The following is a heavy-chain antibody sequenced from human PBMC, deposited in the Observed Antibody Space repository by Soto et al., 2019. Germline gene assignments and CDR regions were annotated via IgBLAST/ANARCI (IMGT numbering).Heavy chain of an antibody. V-gene: IGHV3-21*01. CDR2: ISSSSYI. CDR3: ARDFGGLGARAYYYYGMDV. D-gene: IGHD3-16*01. CDR1: GFTFSSYS. J-gene: IGHJ6*02. Sequence: GGSLRLSCAASGFTFSSYSMNWVRQAPGKGLEWVSSISSSSYIYYADSVKGRFTISRDNAKNSLYLQMNSLRAEDTAVYYCARDFGGLGARAYYYYGMDVWGQGTTVTVSS.